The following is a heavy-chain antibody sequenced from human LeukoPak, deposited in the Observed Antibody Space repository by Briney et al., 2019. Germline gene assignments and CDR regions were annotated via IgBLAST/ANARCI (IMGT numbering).Heavy chain of an antibody. CDR3: AKTGELPYCGGDCSSPTWFDP. V-gene: IGHV3-23*01. CDR2: ISGSGGST. D-gene: IGHD2-21*02. J-gene: IGHJ5*02. Sequence: GGSLRLSCAASGFTFSSYAMSWVRQAPGKGREWVSAISGSGGSTYYADSVKGRFTISRDNSKNTLYLQMNSLRAEDTAVYYCAKTGELPYCGGDCSSPTWFDPWGQGTLVTVSS. CDR1: GFTFSSYA.